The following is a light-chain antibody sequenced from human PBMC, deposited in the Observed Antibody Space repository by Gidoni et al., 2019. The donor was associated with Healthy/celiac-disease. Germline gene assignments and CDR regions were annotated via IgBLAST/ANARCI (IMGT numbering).Light chain of an antibody. Sequence: DIQMTQSPSSLSASVGDRVTITCQASQDISNYLNWYQQKPGKAPKLLIYDASNLETGVPSRFSGSGSGTDFTFTISSLQPEDIATYYCQQYDKHPPSLAFXPXTKVDIK. CDR1: QDISNY. J-gene: IGKJ3*01. CDR3: QQYDKHPPSLA. V-gene: IGKV1-33*01. CDR2: DAS.